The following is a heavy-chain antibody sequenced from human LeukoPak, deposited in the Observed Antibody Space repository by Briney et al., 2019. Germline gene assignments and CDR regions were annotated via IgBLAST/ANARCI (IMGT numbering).Heavy chain of an antibody. CDR3: ARGFDPNY. Sequence: GGSLRLSCAASGFTFSSYEMNWIRQAPGKGLEWISYISTSGSTANHADAVKGRFTISRDNAKNSLYLQMNSLRVEETAVYYCARGFDPNYWGQGTLVTVSS. V-gene: IGHV3-48*03. CDR2: ISTSGSTA. J-gene: IGHJ4*02. D-gene: IGHD3-10*01. CDR1: GFTFSSYE.